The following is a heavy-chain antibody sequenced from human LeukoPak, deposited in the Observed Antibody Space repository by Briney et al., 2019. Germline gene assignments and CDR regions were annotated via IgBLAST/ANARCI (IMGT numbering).Heavy chain of an antibody. Sequence: GGSLRLSCAASGFTFSSYSMNWVRQAPGKGLEWVSSISSSSKYTYYADSVKGRFTISRDNAKSSLYLQMNSLRAEDTAVYYCARDRTFLRGVSKYYFDYWGQGTLVTVSS. CDR1: GFTFSSYS. D-gene: IGHD3-10*01. J-gene: IGHJ4*02. CDR2: ISSSSKYT. CDR3: ARDRTFLRGVSKYYFDY. V-gene: IGHV3-21*01.